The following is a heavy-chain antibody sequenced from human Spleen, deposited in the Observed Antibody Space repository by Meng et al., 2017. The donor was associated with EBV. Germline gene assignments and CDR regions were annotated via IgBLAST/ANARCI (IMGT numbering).Heavy chain of an antibody. Sequence: QVQLVQSGAEVKKPGASLKISCQASGYTFTDYYIHWVRQAPGQGLEWMGIINPRGGSTYARKFQGRVAMTRDTSTSTVHMELRSLRSDDTAVYYCAREGGRRVDYWGQGTLVTVSS. CDR2: INPRGGST. CDR1: GYTFTDYY. CDR3: AREGGRRVDY. J-gene: IGHJ4*02. D-gene: IGHD3-16*01. V-gene: IGHV1-46*01.